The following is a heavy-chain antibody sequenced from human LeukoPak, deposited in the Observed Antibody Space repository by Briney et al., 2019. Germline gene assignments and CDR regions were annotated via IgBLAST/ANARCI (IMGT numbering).Heavy chain of an antibody. Sequence: KSSETLSLTCAVYGGSFSGYYWSWIRQPPGKGLEWIGETNHSGSTNYNPSLKSRVTTSVDTSKNQFSLKVRSVTAADTAVYYCAGRDGSNKYFDYWGQGTLVTVSS. J-gene: IGHJ4*02. V-gene: IGHV4-34*01. CDR3: AGRDGSNKYFDY. D-gene: IGHD2-15*01. CDR1: GGSFSGYY. CDR2: TNHSGST.